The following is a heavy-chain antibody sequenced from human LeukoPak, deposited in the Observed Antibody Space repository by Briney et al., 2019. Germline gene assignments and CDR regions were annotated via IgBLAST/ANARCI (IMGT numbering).Heavy chain of an antibody. V-gene: IGHV4-4*02. D-gene: IGHD3-16*01. CDR1: GGSISSSNW. CDR2: IYHSGST. J-gene: IGHJ4*02. Sequence: SETLSLTCAVSGGSISSSNWWSWVRQPPGKGLEWIGEIYHSGSTNYNPSLKSRVTTSVDKSKNQFSLKLSSVTAADTAVYYCARSIYDYVWGSLDYWGQGTLVTVSS. CDR3: ARSIYDYVWGSLDY.